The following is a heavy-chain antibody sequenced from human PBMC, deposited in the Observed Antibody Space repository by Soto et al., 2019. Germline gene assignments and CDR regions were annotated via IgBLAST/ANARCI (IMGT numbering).Heavy chain of an antibody. CDR1: GFTFSSYG. V-gene: IGHV3-33*01. D-gene: IGHD3-9*01. Sequence: GGSLRLSCAASGFTFSSYGMHWVRQAPGKGLEWVAVIWYDGSNKYYADSVKGRFTVSRDNSKNTLYLQMNSPRAEDTAVYYCARAPYYDILTGYSHFDYWGQGTLVTVSS. CDR2: IWYDGSNK. J-gene: IGHJ4*02. CDR3: ARAPYYDILTGYSHFDY.